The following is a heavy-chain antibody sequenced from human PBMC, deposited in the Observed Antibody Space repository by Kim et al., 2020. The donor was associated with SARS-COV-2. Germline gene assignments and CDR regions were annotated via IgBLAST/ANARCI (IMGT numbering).Heavy chain of an antibody. CDR2: ISGSGGST. Sequence: GGSLRLSCAASGFTISSYAMSWVRQAPGKGLEWVSAISGSGGSTYYADSVKGRFTISRDNSKNTLYLQMNSLRAEDTAVYYCAKASREPGIAAAGTGALFWYWGQGTLVTVSS. J-gene: IGHJ4*02. V-gene: IGHV3-23*01. D-gene: IGHD6-13*01. CDR1: GFTISSYA. CDR3: AKASREPGIAAAGTGALFWY.